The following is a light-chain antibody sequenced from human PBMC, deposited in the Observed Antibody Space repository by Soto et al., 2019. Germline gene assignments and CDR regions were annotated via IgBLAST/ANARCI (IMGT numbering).Light chain of an antibody. V-gene: IGLV2-8*01. Sequence: QSVLTQPPSASGSPGQSVTISCTGTSSDVGGYNYVSWYQQHPGKAPKLMIYEVSKRPSGVPDRFSGSKFGNTASLTVSGLQAEDEADYYCSSYAGSILYVFGTGTKVTVL. CDR1: SSDVGGYNY. J-gene: IGLJ1*01. CDR3: SSYAGSILYV. CDR2: EVS.